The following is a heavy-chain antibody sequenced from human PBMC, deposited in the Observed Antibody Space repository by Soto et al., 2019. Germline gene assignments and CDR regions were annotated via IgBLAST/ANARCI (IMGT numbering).Heavy chain of an antibody. J-gene: IGHJ6*03. CDR1: GFTFSSYG. V-gene: IGHV3-33*01. Sequence: QVQLVESGGGVVQPGRSLRLSCAASGFTFSSYGMHWVRQAPGKGLEWVAVIWYDGSNKYYADSVKGRFTISRDNSKNTLYLQMNSLRAEDTAVYYCARGIGEDYYYYMDVWGKGTTVTVSS. CDR2: IWYDGSNK. CDR3: ARGIGEDYYYYMDV. D-gene: IGHD3-16*01.